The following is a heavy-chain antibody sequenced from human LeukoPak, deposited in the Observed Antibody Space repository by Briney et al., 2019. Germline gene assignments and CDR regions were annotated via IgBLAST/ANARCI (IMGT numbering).Heavy chain of an antibody. CDR1: RFTFSSYA. CDR3: AKAKSPFLSSGWYYFDY. Sequence: PGGSLRLSCAASRFTFSSYAMTWVRQAPGKGLEWVSSISDSGGRTYYADSVKGRFTISRDNSKTMLHLQMNSLRVEDTAVYYCAKAKSPFLSSGWYYFDYWGQGTLVTVSS. J-gene: IGHJ4*02. CDR2: ISDSGGRT. D-gene: IGHD6-19*01. V-gene: IGHV3-23*01.